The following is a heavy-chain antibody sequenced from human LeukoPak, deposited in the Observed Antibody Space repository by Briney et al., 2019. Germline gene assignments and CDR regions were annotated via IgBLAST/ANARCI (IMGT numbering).Heavy chain of an antibody. CDR1: GGTFSSYA. CDR3: ASLRIFSSSDVNFDY. V-gene: IGHV1-69*01. D-gene: IGHD6-6*01. Sequence: SVKVSCKASGGTFSSYAISWVRQAPGQGLEWMGGIIPIFGTANYAQKFQGRVTITADESTSTAYMELSSRRSEDTAVYYCASLRIFSSSDVNFDYWGQGTLVTVSS. J-gene: IGHJ4*02. CDR2: IIPIFGTA.